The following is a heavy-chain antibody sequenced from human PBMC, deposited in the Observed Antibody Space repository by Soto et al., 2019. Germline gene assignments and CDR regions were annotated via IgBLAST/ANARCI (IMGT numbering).Heavy chain of an antibody. CDR2: TYYRSKWYN. V-gene: IGHV6-1*01. CDR3: ASSQGFLDY. D-gene: IGHD2-15*01. J-gene: IGHJ4*02. CDR1: GDSVSSNSAA. Sequence: SQTLSLTCVISGDSVSSNSAAWNWIRQSPSGGLEWLGRTYYRSKWYNEYAVSVKGRMTVNPDTSKNQFSLQLNSVTPEDTAIYYCASSQGFLDYWGQGTLVTVSS.